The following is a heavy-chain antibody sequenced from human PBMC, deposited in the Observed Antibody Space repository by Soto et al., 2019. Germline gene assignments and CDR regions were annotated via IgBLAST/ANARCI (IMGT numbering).Heavy chain of an antibody. J-gene: IGHJ4*02. CDR3: AKDRANRVVPAAPDY. D-gene: IGHD2-2*01. CDR1: GFTFMSYA. CDR2: ISGSGGST. V-gene: IGHV3-23*01. Sequence: WGSLRLSCAASGFTFMSYAITWFRKSPWKGLEWVSAISGSGGSTYYADSVKGRFTISRDNSKNTLYLQMNSLRAEDTAVYYCAKDRANRVVPAAPDYWGQGTLVTVSS.